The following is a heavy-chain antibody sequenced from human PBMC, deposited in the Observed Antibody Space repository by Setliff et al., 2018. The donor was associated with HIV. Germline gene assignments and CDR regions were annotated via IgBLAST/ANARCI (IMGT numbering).Heavy chain of an antibody. V-gene: IGHV1-69*10. CDR2: IIPILGIA. J-gene: IGHJ4*02. D-gene: IGHD1-26*01. Sequence: GASVKVSCKASGGTFSSYAISWVRQAPGQGLEWMGGIIPILGIANYAQKFQGRVTITADKSTSTAYMELSSLRSEDTAVYYCASDPPREGSPYWGQGTLVTVSS. CDR1: GGTFSSYA. CDR3: ASDPPREGSPY.